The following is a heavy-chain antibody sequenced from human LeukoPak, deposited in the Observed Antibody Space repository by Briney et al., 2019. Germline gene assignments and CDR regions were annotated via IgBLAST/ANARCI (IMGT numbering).Heavy chain of an antibody. CDR2: IYSGGTT. Sequence: SGGSLRLSCAVSGFTVSSSYMSWVRQAPGKGLEWVSVIYSGGTTYYADSVKGRFTISRDNSKNTLYLQMNSLRAEDTAVYYCARVGIASAGLYYFVYWGQGTLVTVSS. V-gene: IGHV3-66*02. J-gene: IGHJ4*02. CDR1: GFTVSSSY. D-gene: IGHD6-13*01. CDR3: ARVGIASAGLYYFVY.